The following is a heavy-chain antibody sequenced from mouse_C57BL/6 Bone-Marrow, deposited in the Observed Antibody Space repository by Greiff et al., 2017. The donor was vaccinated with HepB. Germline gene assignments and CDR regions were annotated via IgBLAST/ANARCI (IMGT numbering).Heavy chain of an antibody. D-gene: IGHD2-12*01. CDR3: ARDRYRYYLDY. CDR2: IYPGSGST. V-gene: IGHV1-55*01. CDR1: GYTFTSYW. Sequence: QVQLQQPGAELVKPGASVKMSCKASGYTFTSYWITWVKQRPGQGLEWIGDIYPGSGSTNYNEKFKSKATLTVDTSSSTAYMQLRSMTSEDSAVYYCARDRYRYYLDYWGQGTSVTVSS. J-gene: IGHJ4*01.